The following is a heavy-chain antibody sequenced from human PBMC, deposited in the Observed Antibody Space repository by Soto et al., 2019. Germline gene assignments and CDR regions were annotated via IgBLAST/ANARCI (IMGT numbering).Heavy chain of an antibody. CDR2: IYYTGST. J-gene: IGHJ4*02. Sequence: SETLSLTCTVSGGSMSSNYWTWIRQSPGKGLEWIGYIYYTGSTKYNPSLKSRVTISLDTSKNQFSLRLTSVTSADTAVYYCARGGSYGDFFDYWGQGAQVTSPQ. V-gene: IGHV4-59*01. D-gene: IGHD4-17*01. CDR3: ARGGSYGDFFDY. CDR1: GGSMSSNY.